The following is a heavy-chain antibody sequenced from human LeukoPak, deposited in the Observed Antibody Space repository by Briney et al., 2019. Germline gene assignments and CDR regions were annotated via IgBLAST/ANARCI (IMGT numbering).Heavy chain of an antibody. V-gene: IGHV5-51*01. CDR1: RHSFHSQW. D-gene: IGHD5-12*01. CDR3: ASCPDLDVVPAGGAFDI. J-gene: IGHJ3*02. Sequence: PGESLKISCKGPRHSFHSQWIGWVRQMPVKGLEWMGIIYPDDSDTRYSASFQGQVTISADKSISTAYLQWSSLKGSDTAMYYCASCPDLDVVPAGGAFDIWGQGTMVTVSS. CDR2: IYPDDSDT.